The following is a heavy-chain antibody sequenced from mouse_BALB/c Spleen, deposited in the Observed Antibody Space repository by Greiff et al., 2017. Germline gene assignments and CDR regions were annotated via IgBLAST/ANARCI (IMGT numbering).Heavy chain of an antibody. D-gene: IGHD1-1*01. V-gene: IGHV2-6-2*01. CDR2: ICSDGST. Sequence: VQLQESGPDLVAPSQSLSITCTVSGFSLTSYGVHWVRQPPGKGLEWLVVICSDGSTTYNSALKSRLSISKDNSKSQVFLKMNRLQTDDTAMYYCARHYYGSSYAMDYWGQGTSVTVSS. CDR3: ARHYYGSSYAMDY. CDR1: GFSLTSYG. J-gene: IGHJ4*01.